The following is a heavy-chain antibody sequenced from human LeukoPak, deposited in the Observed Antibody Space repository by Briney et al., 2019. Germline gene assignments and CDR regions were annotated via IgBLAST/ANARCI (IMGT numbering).Heavy chain of an antibody. Sequence: SETLSLTCAVYGVSFSGYYWSWIRQPPGKGLEWIGDINHSRSTNYNPSLKSRVNISVDTSKNQSSLKLSSVTAADTAVYYCPRSQRGDRNRTFDYWGQGTLVTVSS. J-gene: IGHJ4*02. CDR3: PRSQRGDRNRTFDY. D-gene: IGHD2-21*01. CDR2: INHSRST. V-gene: IGHV4-34*01. CDR1: GVSFSGYY.